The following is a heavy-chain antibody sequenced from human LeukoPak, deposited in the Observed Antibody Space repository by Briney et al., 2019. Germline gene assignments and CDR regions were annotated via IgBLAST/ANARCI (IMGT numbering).Heavy chain of an antibody. Sequence: RASVKVSCKASGGTFSSYAISWVRQAPGQGLEWMGWISAYNGNTDYAQKLQGRVTMTTDTSTSTAYMELRTLRSDDTAVYYCARACSGGSCYLDYWGQGTLVTVSS. J-gene: IGHJ4*02. CDR3: ARACSGGSCYLDY. CDR1: GGTFSSYA. D-gene: IGHD2-15*01. V-gene: IGHV1-18*01. CDR2: ISAYNGNT.